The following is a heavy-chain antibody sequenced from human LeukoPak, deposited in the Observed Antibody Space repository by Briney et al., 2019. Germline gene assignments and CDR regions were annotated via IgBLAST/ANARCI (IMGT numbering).Heavy chain of an antibody. J-gene: IGHJ4*02. V-gene: IGHV3-30*18. CDR2: ISYDGSNK. CDR3: AKPPRDFGVVIDY. Sequence: GGSLRLSCAASGFTFSTSSMHWVRQAPGKGLEWVAVISYDGSNKYYADSVKGRFTISRDNSKNTLYLQMNSLRAEDTAVYYCAKPPRDFGVVIDYWGQGTLVTVSS. CDR1: GFTFSTSS. D-gene: IGHD3-3*01.